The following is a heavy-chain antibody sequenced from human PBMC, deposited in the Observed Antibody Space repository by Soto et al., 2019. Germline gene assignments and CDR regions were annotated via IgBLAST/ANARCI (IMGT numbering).Heavy chain of an antibody. V-gene: IGHV1-18*01. CDR1: GYTFTSYG. CDR2: ISAYNGNT. CDR3: ARTITIFGVVNDAFDI. J-gene: IGHJ3*02. Sequence: ASVKVSCKASGYTFTSYGISWVRQAPGQGLEWMGWISAYNGNTNYAQKLQGRVTMTTDTSTSTAYMGLRSLRSDDTAVYYCARTITIFGVVNDAFDIWGQGTMVTVSS. D-gene: IGHD3-3*01.